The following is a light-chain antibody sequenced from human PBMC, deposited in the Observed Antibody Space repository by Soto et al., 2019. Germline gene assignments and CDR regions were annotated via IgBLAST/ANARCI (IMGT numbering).Light chain of an antibody. Sequence: EVVLTQSPATLSLSPGERATLSCRASQSVSSYLAWYQQKPGQAPRLLIYAASNRATGIPARFSGSGSGTDFTLTISSLEPEDFAVYYCQQSNNWPPLTFGGGNKVEIK. CDR2: AAS. CDR3: QQSNNWPPLT. V-gene: IGKV3-11*01. J-gene: IGKJ4*01. CDR1: QSVSSY.